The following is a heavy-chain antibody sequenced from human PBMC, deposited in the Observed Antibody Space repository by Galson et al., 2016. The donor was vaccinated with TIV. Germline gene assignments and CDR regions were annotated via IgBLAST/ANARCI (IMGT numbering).Heavy chain of an antibody. CDR1: GFTFNNYG. J-gene: IGHJ3*01. V-gene: IGHV3-30*02. D-gene: IGHD4-17*01. CDR3: AKLSGYNGDWDAFDV. Sequence: SLRLSCAASGFTFNNYGMHWVRQTPGKGLDWVAFIRYDGKSQFYGDSVKGRFNVSRDRSTNTMYLQMNNVRPDDTALYYCAKLSGYNGDWDAFDVWGQGTMVIVSS. CDR2: IRYDGKSQ.